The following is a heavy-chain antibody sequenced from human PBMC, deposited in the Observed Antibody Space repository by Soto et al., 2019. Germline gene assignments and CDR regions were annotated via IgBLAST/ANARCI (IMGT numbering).Heavy chain of an antibody. CDR2: IYYSGST. CDR3: ARLRGGRNVLFAS. CDR1: GGSISRYY. Sequence: PSETLSLTCTVSGGSISRYYWSWIRQPPGKGLEWIGYIYYSGSTNYNPSLKSRVTISVDTSKNQFSLKLSSLTTADTAGYYCARLRGGRNVLFASWGQGTLVPGSS. D-gene: IGHD3-10*01. V-gene: IGHV4-59*01. J-gene: IGHJ4*02.